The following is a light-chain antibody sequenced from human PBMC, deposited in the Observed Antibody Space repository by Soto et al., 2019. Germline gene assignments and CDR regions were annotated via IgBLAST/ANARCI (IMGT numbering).Light chain of an antibody. Sequence: EIVMTQSPATLSVSPGERATLSCRASQSVSSNLAWYQQKPGQAPRLLIYGASTRATGIPARFSGSGSGTEFTLTISSLQSEDFAVYYCRQYNNWPPMITFGGGTKVEIK. CDR1: QSVSSN. CDR2: GAS. CDR3: RQYNNWPPMIT. V-gene: IGKV3-15*01. J-gene: IGKJ4*01.